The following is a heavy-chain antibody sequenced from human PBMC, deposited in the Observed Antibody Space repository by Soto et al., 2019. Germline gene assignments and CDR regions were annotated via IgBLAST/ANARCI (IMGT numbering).Heavy chain of an antibody. D-gene: IGHD2-15*01. CDR3: AKDTPVVMFLFDS. CDR2: ISASDGGA. J-gene: IGHJ4*02. Sequence: PGGSLRLSCAASGFTFSSYGMSWVRQAPEKGLEWVSGISASDGGAYYADSVKGRFTISRDNSKNTLYLQMNSLRTDDSAVYYCAKDTPVVMFLFDSWGRGTLVTVSS. V-gene: IGHV3-23*01. CDR1: GFTFSSYG.